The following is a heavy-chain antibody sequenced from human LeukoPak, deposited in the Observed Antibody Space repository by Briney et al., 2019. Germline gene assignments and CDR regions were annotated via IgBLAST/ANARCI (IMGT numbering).Heavy chain of an antibody. Sequence: GGSLRLSCAASGFTFSSYEMNWVRQAPGKGLEWVSYISSSGSTIYYADSVKGRFTISRDNSKNTLYLQMNSLGVADTAIYYCAKEIAAIGLPAVDYWGQGTLVTVSS. CDR1: GFTFSSYE. V-gene: IGHV3-48*03. CDR3: AKEIAAIGLPAVDY. D-gene: IGHD6-13*01. J-gene: IGHJ4*02. CDR2: ISSSGSTI.